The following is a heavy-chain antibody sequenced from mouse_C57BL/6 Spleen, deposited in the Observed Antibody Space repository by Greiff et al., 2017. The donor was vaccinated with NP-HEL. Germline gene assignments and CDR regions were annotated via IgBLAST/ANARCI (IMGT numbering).Heavy chain of an antibody. J-gene: IGHJ4*01. D-gene: IGHD2-5*01. CDR2: IDPEDGET. CDR3: ARLEDDSNYGDAMDY. V-gene: IGHV14-2*01. Sequence: EVQLQQSGAELVKPGASVKLSCTASGFNITDYYMHWVKQRTEQGLEWIGRIDPEDGETKYAPKFQGKATLTADTTSNTADLQLSSLISEDTAVYYCARLEDDSNYGDAMDYWGQGTSVTVSS. CDR1: GFNITDYY.